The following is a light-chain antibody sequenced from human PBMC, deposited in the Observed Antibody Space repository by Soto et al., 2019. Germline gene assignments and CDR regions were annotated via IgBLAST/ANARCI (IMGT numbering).Light chain of an antibody. V-gene: IGKV3-15*01. J-gene: IGKJ4*01. CDR3: QQYNNWLST. CDR2: GAS. Sequence: EIVMTQSPATLSVSPGERATLSCRASQSVSSILAWYQQKPGQAPRLLIYGASTRATGIPARFSGSGSGTEFTLTISSLQSEDFAVYYCQQYNNWLSTFGGGTKVEIK. CDR1: QSVSSI.